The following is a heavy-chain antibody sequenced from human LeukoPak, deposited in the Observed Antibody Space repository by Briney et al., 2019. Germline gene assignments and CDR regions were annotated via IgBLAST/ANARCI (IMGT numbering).Heavy chain of an antibody. V-gene: IGHV1-18*04. CDR2: ISAYNGNT. CDR1: GYTFTGYY. J-gene: IGHJ4*02. D-gene: IGHD3-10*01. CDR3: AKEGGYSGSGTDY. Sequence: SVKVSCKASGYTFTGYYMHWVRQAPGQGLEWMGWISAYNGNTNYAQKLQGRVTMTTDTSTSTAYMELRSLRSDDTAVYYCAKEGGYSGSGTDYWGQGILVTVSS.